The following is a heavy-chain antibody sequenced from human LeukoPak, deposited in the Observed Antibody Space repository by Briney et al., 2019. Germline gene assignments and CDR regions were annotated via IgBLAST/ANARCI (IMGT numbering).Heavy chain of an antibody. D-gene: IGHD5-18*01. CDR1: GYTFTSYA. CDR2: INPNSGGT. V-gene: IGHV1-2*02. Sequence: ASVKVSCKASGYTFTSYAMNWVRQAPGQGLEWMGWINPNSGGTNYAQKFQGRVTMTRDTSISTAYMELSRLTSDDTAVYYCARGRVVETAMVDGDYWGQGTLVTVSS. J-gene: IGHJ4*02. CDR3: ARGRVVETAMVDGDY.